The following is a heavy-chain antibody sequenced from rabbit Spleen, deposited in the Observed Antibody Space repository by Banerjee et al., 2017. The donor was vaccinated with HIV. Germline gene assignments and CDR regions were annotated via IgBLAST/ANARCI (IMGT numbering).Heavy chain of an antibody. CDR1: GFTISGYW. V-gene: IGHV1S7*01. CDR3: AREDVGGSVSL. J-gene: IGHJ3*01. CDR2: IYPITETT. D-gene: IGHD1-1*01. Sequence: QLEESGGGLVMPGGTLTLSCKAFGFTISGYWMNWVRQAPGKGLEWIGIIYPITETTYYANWVNGRFTISTDNAQNTVDLQMNSLTAADTATYFCAREDVGGSVSLWGQGTLVTVS.